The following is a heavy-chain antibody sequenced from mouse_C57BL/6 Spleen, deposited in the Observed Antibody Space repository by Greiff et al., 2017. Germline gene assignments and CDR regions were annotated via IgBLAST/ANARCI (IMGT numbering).Heavy chain of an antibody. CDR2: IDPGSGNT. CDR3: ARGVRRYEDFDY. J-gene: IGHJ2*01. CDR1: GFNIKNTY. V-gene: IGHV14-3*01. D-gene: IGHD2-14*01. Sequence: EVQLQQSVAELVRPGASVKLSCTASGFNIKNTYMRWVKQRPGQGLEWIGRIDPGSGNTKYDPKFQGKATITADTSSNTAYLQLSSLTSEDTAIYYCARGVRRYEDFDYWGQGTTLTVSS.